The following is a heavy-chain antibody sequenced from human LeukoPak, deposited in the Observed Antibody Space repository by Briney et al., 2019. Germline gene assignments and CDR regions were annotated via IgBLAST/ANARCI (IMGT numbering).Heavy chain of an antibody. CDR1: GFTFSSHG. V-gene: IGHV3-33*01. J-gene: IGHJ4*02. Sequence: PARSLRLSCAASGFTFSSHGMHWVRQAPGKGLEWVAVIWYDGRNKYYADSVKGRFTISRDNSKNTLYLQMNSLRAEDTAVYYCARDVNYYDSSGYLDYWGQGTLATVSS. D-gene: IGHD3-22*01. CDR2: IWYDGRNK. CDR3: ARDVNYYDSSGYLDY.